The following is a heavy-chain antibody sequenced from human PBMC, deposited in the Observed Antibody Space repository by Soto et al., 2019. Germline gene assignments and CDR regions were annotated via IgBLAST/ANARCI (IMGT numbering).Heavy chain of an antibody. Sequence: GGSLRLSCAASGFTFSSYAMHWVRQAPGKGLEWVAVISYDGSNKYYADSVKGRFTISRDNSKNTLYLQMNSLRAEDTAVYYSARDFDFCCTSCYRVVDYYYGMDVWGQGTTVTVSS. CDR2: ISYDGSNK. CDR1: GFTFSSYA. V-gene: IGHV3-30-3*01. D-gene: IGHD2-2*02. J-gene: IGHJ6*02. CDR3: ARDFDFCCTSCYRVVDYYYGMDV.